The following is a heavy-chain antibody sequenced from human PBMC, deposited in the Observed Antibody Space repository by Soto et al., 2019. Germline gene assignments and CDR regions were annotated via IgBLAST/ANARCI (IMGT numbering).Heavy chain of an antibody. Sequence: ASVKVSCKASGYAFTDYYIHWVRQAPGQGLEWVGWINPDSGGTNLAQRFQGRVTMTSDTSINTAYMELSSLRSDDTAVYYCAIRTGQLAIISEFDGDWFFEVWGRGTLVTVSS. V-gene: IGHV1-2*02. CDR2: INPDSGGT. D-gene: IGHD2-2*01. J-gene: IGHJ2*01. CDR3: AIRTGQLAIISEFDGDWFFEV. CDR1: GYAFTDYY.